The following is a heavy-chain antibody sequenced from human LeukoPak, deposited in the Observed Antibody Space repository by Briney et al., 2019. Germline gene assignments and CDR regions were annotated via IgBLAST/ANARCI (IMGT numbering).Heavy chain of an antibody. CDR3: ARGYPGYFDY. Sequence: ASVKGSCKASGYTLTDYSMHWVRQAPGQGLEWLGWINPNSGGTNYAQKFQGWVTLTRDTSINAAYMELSRLRSDDTAVYYCARGYPGYFDYWGQGTLVTVSS. D-gene: IGHD3-16*02. CDR2: INPNSGGT. J-gene: IGHJ4*02. V-gene: IGHV1-2*04. CDR1: GYTLTDYS.